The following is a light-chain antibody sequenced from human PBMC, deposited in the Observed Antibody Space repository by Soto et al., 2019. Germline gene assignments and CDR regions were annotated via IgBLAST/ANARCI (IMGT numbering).Light chain of an antibody. CDR2: GVS. CDR3: QQYNKWPRT. J-gene: IGKJ1*01. Sequence: EIVLTQSPGTLSLSPGERATLSCRASQSISGNLAWYQQKPGQAPRLLIYGVSSRATGIPARFSGGGSGTEFTLTMSSLQSEDFAVYYCQQYNKWPRTFGQGTKVDIK. V-gene: IGKV3-15*01. CDR1: QSISGN.